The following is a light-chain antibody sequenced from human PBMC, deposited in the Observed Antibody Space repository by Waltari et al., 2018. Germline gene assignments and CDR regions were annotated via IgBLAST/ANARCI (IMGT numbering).Light chain of an antibody. J-gene: IGKJ1*01. CDR2: AAS. V-gene: IGKV1-39*01. CDR3: QQSFSNPPWT. CDR1: QYINKY. Sequence: DLQMTQSPSSLSASVGDRVTVTCRESQYINKYLNWYQQKPGKAPKLLIFAASTLQSGVPSRFSGSGSGTDFTLTISNLQDEDFATYYCQQSFSNPPWTFGQGTKVETK.